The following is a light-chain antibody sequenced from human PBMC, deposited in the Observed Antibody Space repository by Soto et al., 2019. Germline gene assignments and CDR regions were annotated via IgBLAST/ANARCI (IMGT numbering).Light chain of an antibody. CDR2: WAS. CDR1: QSLFYTSNKRNY. V-gene: IGKV4-1*01. Sequence: DIVMSQSPDSLAVSLGERANIKCKSSQSLFYTSNKRNYLAWYQQKPGQRPRLLISWASTRESGVPHRFSAGGSGTDFTLTITNLQADDVATYYCHQYCSAPQAFGGGTKVEI. CDR3: HQYCSAPQA. J-gene: IGKJ4*01.